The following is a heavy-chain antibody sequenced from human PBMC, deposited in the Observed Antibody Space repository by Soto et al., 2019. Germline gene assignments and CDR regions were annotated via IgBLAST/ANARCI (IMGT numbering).Heavy chain of an antibody. CDR3: ASGSIDYSSSWYDY. CDR1: GFTFSSLW. V-gene: IGHV3-74*01. J-gene: IGHJ4*02. D-gene: IGHD6-13*01. Sequence: EVQLLESGGGLVQSGGSVRLSCAASGFTFSSLWMHWVRQAPGKGLVWVSRINSDGSTIDYADSVKGRFTISRDNAKNMVYVQINSLRAEDTAVYYCASGSIDYSSSWYDYWGQGTLVTVSS. CDR2: INSDGSTI.